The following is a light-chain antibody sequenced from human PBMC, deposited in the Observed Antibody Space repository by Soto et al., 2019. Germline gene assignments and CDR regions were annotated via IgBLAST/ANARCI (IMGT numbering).Light chain of an antibody. Sequence: QSALTQPASVSGSPGQSITTSCTGTSSDVGGYNYVPWYQQHPGKAPKLMIYDVSNRPSGVSNRFSGSKSGNTASLTISGLQAEDEADYYCSSYTSSSTFFGTGTKVTVL. J-gene: IGLJ1*01. CDR2: DVS. CDR3: SSYTSSSTF. V-gene: IGLV2-14*01. CDR1: SSDVGGYNY.